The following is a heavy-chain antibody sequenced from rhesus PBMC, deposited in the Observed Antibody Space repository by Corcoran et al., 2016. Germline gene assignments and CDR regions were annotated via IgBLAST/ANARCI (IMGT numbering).Heavy chain of an antibody. CDR1: GYSISSGYY. CDR2: ISGGHGIT. CDR3: ARHSDTVTTFGLDS. D-gene: IGHD4-23*01. J-gene: IGHJ6*01. Sequence: QVQLQEPGPVRVKPSETLSLTCAVSGYSISSGYYWGWISHSTGQGLEYIGYISGGHGITYYNPSLNSRVTISKYSSKNQFSLKLTSVTAADTAFYFCARHSDTVTTFGLDSWGQGVVVTVSS. V-gene: IGHV4-99*01.